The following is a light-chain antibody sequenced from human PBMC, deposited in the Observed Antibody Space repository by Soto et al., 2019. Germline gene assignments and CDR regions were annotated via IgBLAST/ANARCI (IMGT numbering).Light chain of an antibody. Sequence: EIVLTQSPGTLSLSPGERATLSCRASQSINTRYSAWYQQKPGQPPRLLIYPTSSRAPGIPDRFSGSGSGTDFTLTISRLEPEDFAVYYCQQYDDSARYKFGQGTNLDIK. J-gene: IGKJ2*01. CDR2: PTS. CDR1: QSINTRY. V-gene: IGKV3-20*01. CDR3: QQYDDSARYK.